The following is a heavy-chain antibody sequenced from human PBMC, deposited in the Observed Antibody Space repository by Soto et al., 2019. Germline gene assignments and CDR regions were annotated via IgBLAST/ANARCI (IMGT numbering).Heavy chain of an antibody. V-gene: IGHV4-59*01. Sequence: SENLPLPCTVSAGTPRPYYLSWIRQPPGKGLEWIGYIYYSGSTNYNPSLKSRVTISVDTSKNQFSLKLSSVTAADTAVYYCARRYGSAFDIWGQGTMVT. CDR3: ARRYGSAFDI. CDR2: IYYSGST. D-gene: IGHD3-10*01. J-gene: IGHJ3*02. CDR1: AGTPRPYY.